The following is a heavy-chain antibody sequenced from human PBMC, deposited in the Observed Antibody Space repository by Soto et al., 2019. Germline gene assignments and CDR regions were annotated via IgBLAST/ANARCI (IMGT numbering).Heavy chain of an antibody. V-gene: IGHV4-61*01. CDR2: IYHSGST. J-gene: IGHJ5*02. CDR3: ARLSAAWFDP. D-gene: IGHD6-19*01. CDR1: GGSVSSGSYH. Sequence: QVQLQESGPGLVKPSETLSLTCTVSGGSVSSGSYHWGWIRQPPGKGLEWIGYIYHSGSTNYNPPRKSRVTISVDTSKNQFSLSLTSVTAADTAVYYCARLSAAWFDPWGQGTLVTVAS.